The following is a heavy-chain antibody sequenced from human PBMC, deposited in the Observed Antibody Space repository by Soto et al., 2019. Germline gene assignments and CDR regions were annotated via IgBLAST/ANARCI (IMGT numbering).Heavy chain of an antibody. CDR2: INGDGSFT. V-gene: IGHV3-74*01. Sequence: EVQLVESGGGLVQPGGSQRLSCAASAFTFKNHWMHWVRQVPGKGPVWVSRINGDGSFTSYADAVKGRFTISRDNAKNTLSLQMNSLRDEDTAVYYCARERDDDYDSSGFDHWGQGTLVTVSS. J-gene: IGHJ4*02. D-gene: IGHD3-22*01. CDR1: AFTFKNHW. CDR3: ARERDDDYDSSGFDH.